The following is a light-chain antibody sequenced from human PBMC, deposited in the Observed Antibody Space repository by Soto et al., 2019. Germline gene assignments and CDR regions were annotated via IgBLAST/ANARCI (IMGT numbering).Light chain of an antibody. Sequence: VLTQSPGTLSLSPGEGATLSCRTSQSVSSGYIAWYQQKPGQAPRLLIYGGSSRATGIPDRFSGSGSGTDVTLTISRLEPDDFAMYFCHCQQFRTSPVYTFGQGTNLEIK. J-gene: IGKJ2*01. CDR1: QSVSSGY. CDR2: GGS. CDR3: QQFRTSPVYT. V-gene: IGKV3-20*01.